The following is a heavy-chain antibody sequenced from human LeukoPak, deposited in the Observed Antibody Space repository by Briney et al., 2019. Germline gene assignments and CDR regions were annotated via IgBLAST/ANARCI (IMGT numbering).Heavy chain of an antibody. V-gene: IGHV4-59*01. CDR3: ASRYCSGGSCFFDY. Sequence: SETLSLTCAVSGGSISSYYWSWIRQPPGKGLAWIGYIYYSGSTNYNPSLKSRVTISVDTSKNQFSLKLSSVTAADTAVYYCASRYCSGGSCFFDYWGQGTLVTVSS. CDR2: IYYSGST. J-gene: IGHJ4*02. CDR1: GGSISSYY. D-gene: IGHD2-15*01.